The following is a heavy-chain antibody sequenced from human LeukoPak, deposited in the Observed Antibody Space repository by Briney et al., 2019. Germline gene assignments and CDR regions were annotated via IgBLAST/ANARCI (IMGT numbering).Heavy chain of an antibody. CDR2: IIPIFGTA. D-gene: IGHD5-12*01. CDR3: AGGDIVAYYFDY. J-gene: IGHJ4*02. V-gene: IGHV1-69*06. Sequence: SSVKVPCKASGGTFISYAISGVRQARAQGVAWMGGIIPIFGTANYAQKFQGRDTITADKSTSTAYMELSSLRSEDTAVYYCAGGDIVAYYFDYWGQGTLVTVSS. CDR1: GGTFISYA.